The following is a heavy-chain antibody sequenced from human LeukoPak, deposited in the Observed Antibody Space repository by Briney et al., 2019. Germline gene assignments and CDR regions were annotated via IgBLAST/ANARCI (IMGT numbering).Heavy chain of an antibody. D-gene: IGHD5-12*01. CDR3: ARQPTYGGYNLPFDY. CDR2: IYYSGST. CDR1: GGAISSSSYY. J-gene: IGHJ4*02. Sequence: PSETLPLTCTVSGGAISSSSYYWGWIRQPPGKGLEWIGSIYYSGSTYYNPSLKSRVTISVDTSKNQFSLKLSSVTAADTAVYYCARQPTYGGYNLPFDYWGQGTLVTVSS. V-gene: IGHV4-39*01.